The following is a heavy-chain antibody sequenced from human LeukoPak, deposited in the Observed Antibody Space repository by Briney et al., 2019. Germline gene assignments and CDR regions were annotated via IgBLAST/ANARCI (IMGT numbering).Heavy chain of an antibody. V-gene: IGHV4-39*07. Sequence: SETLSLTCTVSGGSISSRPYYWGWVRQPPGKGLEWIGTISYSGTTYYSPSLKSRVTISVDTSKNQFSLKLSSVTAADTAVYYCARHPYDYGDHYYFYYYMDVWGKGTTVTVSS. CDR2: ISYSGTT. D-gene: IGHD4-17*01. CDR1: GGSISSRPYY. CDR3: ARHPYDYGDHYYFYYYMDV. J-gene: IGHJ6*03.